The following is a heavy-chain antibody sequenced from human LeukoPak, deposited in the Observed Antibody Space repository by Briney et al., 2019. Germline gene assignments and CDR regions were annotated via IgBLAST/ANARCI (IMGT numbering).Heavy chain of an antibody. D-gene: IGHD4-17*01. CDR3: AKEDGDYYYYMDV. V-gene: IGHV3-48*04. CDR2: ISSSGSTI. CDR1: GFTFSSYS. J-gene: IGHJ6*03. Sequence: GGSLRLSCAASGFTFSSYSMNWVRQAPGKGPEWVSYISSSGSTIYYADSVKGRFTISRDNAKNSLYLQMNSLRAEDTAVYYCAKEDGDYYYYMDVWGKGTTVTVSS.